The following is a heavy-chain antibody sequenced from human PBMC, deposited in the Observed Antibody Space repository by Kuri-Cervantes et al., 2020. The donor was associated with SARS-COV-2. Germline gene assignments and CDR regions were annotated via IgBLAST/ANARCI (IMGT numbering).Heavy chain of an antibody. Sequence: GGSLRLSCAASGFTFSSYAMHWVRQAPGKGLEYVSAISSNGGSTYYANSAKGRFTISRDNSKNTLYLQMGSLRAEDMAVYYCARGSYSSPLDYYYGMDVWGQGTTVTVSS. CDR2: ISSNGGST. J-gene: IGHJ6*02. V-gene: IGHV3-64*01. D-gene: IGHD6-13*01. CDR3: ARGSYSSPLDYYYGMDV. CDR1: GFTFSSYA.